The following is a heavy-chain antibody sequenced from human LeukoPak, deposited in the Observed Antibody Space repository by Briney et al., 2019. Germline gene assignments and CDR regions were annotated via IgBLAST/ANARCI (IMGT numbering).Heavy chain of an antibody. V-gene: IGHV1-2*02. CDR3: ARLRAREQQLVHAFDI. Sequence: ASVKVSCKASGYTFTGYYMHWVRQAPGQGLEWMGWINPNSGGTNYAQKFQGRVTMTRDTSISTAYMELSRLRSDDTAVYYCARLRAREQQLVHAFDIWAKGQSSPSLQ. CDR2: INPNSGGT. D-gene: IGHD6-13*01. J-gene: IGHJ3*02. CDR1: GYTFTGYY.